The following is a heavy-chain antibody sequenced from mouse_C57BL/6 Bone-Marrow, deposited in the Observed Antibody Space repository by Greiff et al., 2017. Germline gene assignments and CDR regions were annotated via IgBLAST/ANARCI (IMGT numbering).Heavy chain of an antibody. J-gene: IGHJ4*01. D-gene: IGHD1-1*01. Sequence: QVQLQQPGAELVMPGASVKLSCKASGSNFTSYWMHWVKQRPGQGLAWIGEIDPSDSYTNYNQQFKGKSTLTVDKSSSTAYMQLSSLTSEDSAVYYGARDCSSYNYAMDYWGQGTSVTVSS. CDR3: ARDCSSYNYAMDY. CDR1: GSNFTSYW. V-gene: IGHV1-69*01. CDR2: IDPSDSYT.